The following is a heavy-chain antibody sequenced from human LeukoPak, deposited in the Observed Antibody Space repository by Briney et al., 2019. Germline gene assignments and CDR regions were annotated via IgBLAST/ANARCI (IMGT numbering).Heavy chain of an antibody. CDR2: ISAYNGNT. CDR1: GYTFTSYG. Sequence: ASVKVSCKASGYTFTSYGISWVRQAPGQGFEWMGWISAYNGNTNYAQKLQGRVTMTTDTSTSTAYMELRSLRSDDTAVYYCARDLGVAAAGTSPQFDYWGQGTLVTVSS. D-gene: IGHD6-13*01. J-gene: IGHJ4*02. CDR3: ARDLGVAAAGTSPQFDY. V-gene: IGHV1-18*01.